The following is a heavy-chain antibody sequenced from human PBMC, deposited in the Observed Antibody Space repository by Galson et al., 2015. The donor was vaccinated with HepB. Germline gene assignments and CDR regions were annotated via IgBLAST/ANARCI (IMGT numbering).Heavy chain of an antibody. D-gene: IGHD2-15*01. Sequence: QSGAEVKKPGESLKISCKGSGYSFTSYWISWVRQMPGKGLEWMGRIDPSDSYTNYSPSFQGHVTISADKSISTAYLQWSSLKASDTAMYYCARLGGNYYYYYGMDVWGQGTTVTVSS. CDR3: ARLGGNYYYYYGMDV. CDR1: GYSFTSYW. CDR2: IDPSDSYT. V-gene: IGHV5-10-1*01. J-gene: IGHJ6*02.